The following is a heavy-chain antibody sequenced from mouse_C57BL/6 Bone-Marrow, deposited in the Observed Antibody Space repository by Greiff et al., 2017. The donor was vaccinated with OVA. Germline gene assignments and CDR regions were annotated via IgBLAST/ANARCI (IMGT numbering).Heavy chain of an antibody. J-gene: IGHJ2*01. CDR2: IYPGSGST. Sequence: QVHVKQPGAELVKPGASVKMSCKASGYTFTSYWITWVKQRPGQGLEWIGDIYPGSGSTNYNEKFKSKATLTVDTSSSTAYMQLSSLTSEDSAVYYCARDTTVVENYFDYWGQGTTLTVSS. V-gene: IGHV1-55*01. D-gene: IGHD1-1*01. CDR3: ARDTTVVENYFDY. CDR1: GYTFTSYW.